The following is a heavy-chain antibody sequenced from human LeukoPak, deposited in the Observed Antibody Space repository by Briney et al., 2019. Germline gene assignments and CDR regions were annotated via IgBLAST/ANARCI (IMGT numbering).Heavy chain of an antibody. J-gene: IGHJ4*02. D-gene: IGHD1-26*01. CDR3: ARRPVGATVYYFDY. V-gene: IGHV3-11*06. CDR1: GFTFSDYY. CDR2: ISSSSSYI. Sequence: GGSLRLSCAASGFTFSDYYMSWIRQAPGKGLEWVSSISSSSSYIYYADSVKGRFTISRDNAKNSLYLQMNSLRAEDTAVYYCARRPVGATVYYFDYWGQGTLVTVSS.